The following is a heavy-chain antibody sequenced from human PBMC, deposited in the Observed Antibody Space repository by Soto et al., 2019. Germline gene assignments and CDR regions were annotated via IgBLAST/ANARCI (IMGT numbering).Heavy chain of an antibody. V-gene: IGHV4-4*02. CDR1: GASIGTNNW. Sequence: SETLSLTCAFSGASIGTNNWGSWVRQPPGKGLEWIGEVYHSGTTNCNPSLKSRVTISIDNSKNQFSLRLTSMTAADTAVYYCAVQGDGDFDYWSQGTLVTVSS. J-gene: IGHJ4*02. CDR2: VYHSGTT. CDR3: AVQGDGDFDY.